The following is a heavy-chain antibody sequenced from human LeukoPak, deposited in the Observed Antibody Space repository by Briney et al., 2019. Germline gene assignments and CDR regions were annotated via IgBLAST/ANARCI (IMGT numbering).Heavy chain of an antibody. D-gene: IGHD5-24*01. V-gene: IGHV3-21*01. J-gene: IGHJ4*02. Sequence: KPGGSLRLSCAASGFTFSSYSMNWVRQAPGKGLEWVSSISSSSSYIYYADSVKGRFTISRDNAKNSLYLQMNSLRAEDTAVNYCARDWVEMATDPYFDYWGREPWSPSPQ. CDR3: ARDWVEMATDPYFDY. CDR1: GFTFSSYS. CDR2: ISSSSSYI.